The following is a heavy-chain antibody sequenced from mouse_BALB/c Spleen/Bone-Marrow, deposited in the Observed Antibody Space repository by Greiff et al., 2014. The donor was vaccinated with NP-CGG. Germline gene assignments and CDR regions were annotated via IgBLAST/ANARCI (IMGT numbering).Heavy chain of an antibody. CDR2: ILTGIGTT. V-gene: IGHV1-9*01. Sequence: VQLKQSGAELMKPGASVKISCKATGYTFSSYWIEWVKQRHGNGLEWIGEILTGIGTTTYNEKFKGKATFTADTSSNTAYMQLRSLTSEDSAVYECARGTYRYYFDHLGQGTTLTVSS. D-gene: IGHD2-14*01. J-gene: IGHJ2*01. CDR3: ARGTYRYYFDH. CDR1: GYTFSSYW.